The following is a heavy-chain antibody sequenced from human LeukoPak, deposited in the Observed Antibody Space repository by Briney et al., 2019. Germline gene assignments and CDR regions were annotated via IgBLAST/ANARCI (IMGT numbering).Heavy chain of an antibody. V-gene: IGHV3-23*01. CDR3: AKLVEEYYGSGSYLPFFDY. Sequence: GGSPRLSCAASGFTFSSYAMSWVRQAPGKGLEWVSAISGSGGSTYYADSVKGRFTISRDNSKNTLYLQMNSLRAEDTAVYYCAKLVEEYYGSGSYLPFFDYWGQGTLVTVSS. CDR2: ISGSGGST. D-gene: IGHD3-10*01. CDR1: GFTFSSYA. J-gene: IGHJ4*02.